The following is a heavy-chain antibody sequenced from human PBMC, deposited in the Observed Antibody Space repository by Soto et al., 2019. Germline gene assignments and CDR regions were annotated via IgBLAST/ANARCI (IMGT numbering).Heavy chain of an antibody. D-gene: IGHD3-3*01. J-gene: IGHJ4*02. V-gene: IGHV3-30*18. Sequence: QVHLVESGGGVVQPGRSLRLSCAASGLTFSSHGMHWIRQAPGKGLEWVAVIPYDGSHQYYADSVKGRFSISRDNSKNTLNLQMNSLRAEDTAVYYCAKLRVLEWEVQESDYWGQGTLVSVSS. CDR1: GLTFSSHG. CDR3: AKLRVLEWEVQESDY. CDR2: IPYDGSHQ.